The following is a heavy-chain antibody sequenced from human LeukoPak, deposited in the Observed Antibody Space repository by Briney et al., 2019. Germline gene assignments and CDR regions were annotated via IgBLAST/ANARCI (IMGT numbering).Heavy chain of an antibody. CDR3: AKGIGSGWYGIDY. D-gene: IGHD6-19*01. CDR2: ISWNSGSI. CDR1: GFTFDDYA. V-gene: IGHV3-9*03. Sequence: GGSLRLSCAASGFTFDDYAMHWVRQAPGKGLEWVSGISWNSGSIGYADSVKGRFTISRDNAKNSLYLQMNSLRPEDMALYYCAKGIGSGWYGIDYWGQGTLVTVSS. J-gene: IGHJ4*02.